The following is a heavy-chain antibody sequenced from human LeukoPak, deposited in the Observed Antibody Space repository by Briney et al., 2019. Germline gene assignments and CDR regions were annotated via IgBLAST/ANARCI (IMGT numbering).Heavy chain of an antibody. D-gene: IGHD3-10*01. V-gene: IGHV1-69*05. CDR3: ARDYGPKGGMDV. CDR2: IIPIFGTA. J-gene: IGHJ6*04. Sequence: GASVKVSCKASGGTFSSYGISWVRQAPGQGLEWMGRIIPIFGTANYAQKFQGRVTITTEESTSTAYMELSSLRSEDTAVYYCARDYGPKGGMDVWGKGTTVTVSS. CDR1: GGTFSSYG.